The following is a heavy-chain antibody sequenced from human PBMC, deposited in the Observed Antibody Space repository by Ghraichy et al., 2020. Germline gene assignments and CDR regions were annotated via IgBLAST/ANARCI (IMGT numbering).Heavy chain of an antibody. CDR1: GFTFSSYA. V-gene: IGHV3-23*01. CDR2: ISGSGGST. CDR3: ANHYEGGQWRH. D-gene: IGHD6-19*01. Sequence: GGSLRLSCAASGFTFSSYAMSWVRQAPGKGLEWVAAISGSGGSTYYADSVKGRFTISRDNSKNTLYLQMNSLRAEDTAVYYCANHYEGGQWRHWGQGTLVTVSS. J-gene: IGHJ4*02.